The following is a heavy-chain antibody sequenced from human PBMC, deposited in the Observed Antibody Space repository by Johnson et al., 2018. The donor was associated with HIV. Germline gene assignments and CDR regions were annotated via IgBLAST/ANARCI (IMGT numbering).Heavy chain of an antibody. J-gene: IGHJ3*02. CDR1: GFRFSRYG. CDR3: ARSVGYYDSSGYYYVDAFDI. D-gene: IGHD3-22*01. Sequence: VQLVESGGGVAQPGRSLRLSCAASGFRFSRYGMHWVRQAPGKGLEWVSVISYDGSNNYYADSVKGRFPLSRYNAKTSLYLKMNSLRAEDTALYYCARSVGYYDSSGYYYVDAFDIWGQGTMVTVSS. V-gene: IGHV3-30*03. CDR2: ISYDGSNN.